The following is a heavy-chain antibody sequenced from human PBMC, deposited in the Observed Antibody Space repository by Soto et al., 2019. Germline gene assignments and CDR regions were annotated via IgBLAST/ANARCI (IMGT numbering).Heavy chain of an antibody. CDR2: IKSKTDGGTT. CDR3: TTDGPDYGDYVYYYYGMDV. D-gene: IGHD4-17*01. V-gene: IGHV3-15*07. Sequence: GGSLRLSCAASGFTFSNAWMNWVRQAPGKGLQWVGRIKSKTDGGTTDYAAPVKGRFTISRDDSKNTLYLQMNSLKTEDTAVYYCTTDGPDYGDYVYYYYGMDVWGQGTTVTVSS. J-gene: IGHJ6*02. CDR1: GFTFSNAW.